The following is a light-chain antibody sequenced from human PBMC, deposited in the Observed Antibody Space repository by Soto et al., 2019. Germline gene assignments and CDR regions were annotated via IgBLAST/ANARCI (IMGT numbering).Light chain of an antibody. Sequence: SYELTQPPSVSVSPGQTASITCSGDKLGDKYACWYQQKTGQSPVLVIYQDTKRPSGIPERFSGSNSGNTATLTISGTQAMDEADYYCQAWDSRIVVFGGGTKLTVL. CDR1: KLGDKY. J-gene: IGLJ2*01. CDR2: QDT. V-gene: IGLV3-1*01. CDR3: QAWDSRIVV.